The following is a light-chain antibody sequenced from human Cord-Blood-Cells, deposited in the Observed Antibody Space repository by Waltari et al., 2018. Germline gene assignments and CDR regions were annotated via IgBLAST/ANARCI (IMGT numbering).Light chain of an antibody. CDR3: QQYYSTPLT. Sequence: DIVMTQSPDSLAVSMGERATHTCKSSQSVLYSSKNKNYLAWYQQKPGQPPELLICWASTREAGVPDRFSGSGSGTDFTLTISSLQAEDVAVYYCQQYYSTPLTFGGGTKVEIK. CDR1: QSVLYSSKNKNY. V-gene: IGKV4-1*01. CDR2: WAS. J-gene: IGKJ4*01.